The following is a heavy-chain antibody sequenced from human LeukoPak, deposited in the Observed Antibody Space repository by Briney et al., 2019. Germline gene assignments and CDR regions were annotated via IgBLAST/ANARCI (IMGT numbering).Heavy chain of an antibody. J-gene: IGHJ4*02. CDR3: ARETEGARLTYYFDY. D-gene: IGHD1-14*01. CDR1: GGSFSGYY. V-gene: IGHV4-34*01. CDR2: INHSGST. Sequence: SETLSLTCAVYGGSFSGYYWSWIRQPPGKGLEWIGEINHSGSTNYNPSLKSRVTISVDTSKNQFSLKLSSVTAADTAVYYCARETEGARLTYYFDYWGQGTLVTVSS.